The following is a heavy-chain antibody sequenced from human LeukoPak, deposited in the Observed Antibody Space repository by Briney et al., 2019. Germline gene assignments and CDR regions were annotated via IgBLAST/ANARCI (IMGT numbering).Heavy chain of an antibody. V-gene: IGHV3-11*01. J-gene: IGHJ4*02. CDR2: ISDNGRTK. Sequence: PGGSLRLSCAASGLTFSDYHMSWIRQAPGKGLEWVSHISDNGRTKYYANSVQGRLTVSRDNAKNSLYLQMNSLRADDTAVYYCATVHFGYFTFWGQGTLVPVSS. D-gene: IGHD3-3*01. CDR3: ATVHFGYFTF. CDR1: GLTFSDYH.